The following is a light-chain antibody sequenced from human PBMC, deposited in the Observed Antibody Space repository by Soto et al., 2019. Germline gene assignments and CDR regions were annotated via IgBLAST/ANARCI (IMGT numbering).Light chain of an antibody. CDR3: QQYGSSGT. J-gene: IGKJ1*01. V-gene: IGKV3-20*01. CDR1: QSVSNNY. CDR2: GAS. Sequence: EIVLTHSPGTLALPPGERATLSCRASQSVSNNYLAWYQQKPGQAPRLLIYGASNRATGIPDRFSGSGSGTDFTLTISRLEPEDFAVYYCQQYGSSGTFGQGTKVDIK.